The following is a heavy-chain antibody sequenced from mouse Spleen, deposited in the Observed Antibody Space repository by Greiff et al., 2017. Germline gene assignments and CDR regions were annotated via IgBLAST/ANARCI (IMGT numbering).Heavy chain of an antibody. Sequence: VQLQQSGAELVMPGASVKLSCKASGYTFTSYWMHWVKQRPGQGLEWIGEIDPSDSYTNYNQKFKGKAKLTVDKSSSTAYMQLSSLTSEDSAVYYCARDGNFAYWGQGTLVTVSA. CDR3: ARDGNFAY. J-gene: IGHJ3*01. CDR2: IDPSDSYT. CDR1: GYTFTSYW. D-gene: IGHD2-1*01. V-gene: IGHV1-69*01.